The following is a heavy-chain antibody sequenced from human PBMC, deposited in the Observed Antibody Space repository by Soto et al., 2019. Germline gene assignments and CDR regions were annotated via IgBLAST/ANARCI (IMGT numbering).Heavy chain of an antibody. V-gene: IGHV1-69*01. D-gene: IGHD2-21*01. J-gene: IGHJ4*02. CDR3: AREDVGYCGGSTCVVFVS. CDR2: ITPILDTP. Sequence: QVHLVQSGAEVKKPGSSVKVSCKASGGIFNNYAFSWVRQAPGQGLEWMGGITPILDTPTYAQRFQDRVAITADASPNTVYMELGRLRSEDTAVYFCAREDVGYCGGSTCVVFVSWGQGTMVIVSS. CDR1: GGIFNNYA.